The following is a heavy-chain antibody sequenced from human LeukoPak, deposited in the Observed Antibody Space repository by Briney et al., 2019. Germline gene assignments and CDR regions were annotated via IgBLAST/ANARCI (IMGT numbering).Heavy chain of an antibody. V-gene: IGHV3-23*01. Sequence: PGGSLRLSCAASGFIFSSYAMSWVRQAPGKGLEWVSAISGSGGSTYYADSVKGRFTISRDNSKNTLYLQMSSLRAEDTAVYYCAKDQYWDCSTTSCYFHYWGQGALVTVSS. CDR3: AKDQYWDCSTTSCYFHY. CDR1: GFIFSSYA. D-gene: IGHD2-2*01. J-gene: IGHJ4*02. CDR2: ISGSGGST.